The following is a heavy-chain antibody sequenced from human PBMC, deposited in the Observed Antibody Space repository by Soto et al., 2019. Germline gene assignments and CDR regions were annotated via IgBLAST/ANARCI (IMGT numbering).Heavy chain of an antibody. J-gene: IGHJ4*02. CDR2: IYTSGST. CDR3: AREVAAWIPSV. V-gene: IGHV4-61*02. CDR1: GGSISSGGYY. D-gene: IGHD5-12*01. Sequence: SETLSLTCTVSGGSISSGGYYWSWIRQPAGKGLEWIGRIYTSGSTNYNPSLKSRVTMSVDTSKNQFSLKLSSVTAADTAVYYCAREVAAWIPSVWGQGTLVT.